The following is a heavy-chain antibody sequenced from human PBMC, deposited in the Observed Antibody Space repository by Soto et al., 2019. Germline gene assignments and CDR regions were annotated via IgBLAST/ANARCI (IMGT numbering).Heavy chain of an antibody. CDR1: GGSLSSHY. J-gene: IGHJ5*02. Sequence: SETLSLTCTVSGGSLSSHYWTWIRQSPGKGLEWIGYVYFSGNTNYNPSLKSRVTISMDTSKNQFSLRLASVTAADTAFYYCGSVRPSGYVLSWGQGTLVTSPQ. V-gene: IGHV4-59*11. CDR2: VYFSGNT. D-gene: IGHD6-25*01. CDR3: GSVRPSGYVLS.